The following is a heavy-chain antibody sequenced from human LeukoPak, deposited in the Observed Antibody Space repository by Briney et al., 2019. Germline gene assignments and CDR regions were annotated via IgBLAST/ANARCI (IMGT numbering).Heavy chain of an antibody. CDR1: GGGISSYY. CDR3: ARASRGGSAYYGLDL. J-gene: IGHJ6*02. V-gene: IGHV4-59*01. D-gene: IGHD2-15*01. CDR2: VYYSGST. Sequence: SETLSLTCTVSGGGISSYYWSWIRQPPGKALEWIGHVYYSGSTNYNPALESRVTISVDTSKVQFSLRLKSLTAADTAVYYCARASRGGSAYYGLDLWGQGTSVTVSS.